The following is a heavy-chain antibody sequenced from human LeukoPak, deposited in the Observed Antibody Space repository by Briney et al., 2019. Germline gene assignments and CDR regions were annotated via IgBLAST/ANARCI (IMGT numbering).Heavy chain of an antibody. CDR1: GGTFSSYS. V-gene: IGHV1-69*05. CDR3: ARVDRYHYYLDV. J-gene: IGHJ6*03. CDR2: IMPLFNTA. Sequence: ASVKVSYKASGGTFSSYSITWVRQAPGQGLEWMGGIMPLFNTANYAQQFQGGVTITTDESTSTAYMELSSLRFEDTAMYYCARVDRYHYYLDVWGKGTTVTVSS.